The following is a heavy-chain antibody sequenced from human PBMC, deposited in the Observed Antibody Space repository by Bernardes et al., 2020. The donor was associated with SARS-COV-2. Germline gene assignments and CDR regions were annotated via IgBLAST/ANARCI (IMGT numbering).Heavy chain of an antibody. J-gene: IGHJ4*02. CDR3: ARDGLTGSGWIDY. D-gene: IGHD6-19*01. CDR1: GFTFSSYG. CDR2: IWYDGSNK. Sequence: GGSLRLSCAASGFTFSSYGMHWVRQAPGKGLEWVAVIWYDGSNKYYADSVKGRFTISRDNSKNTLYLQMNSLRAEDTAVYYCARDGLTGSGWIDYWGQGTLVTVSS. V-gene: IGHV3-33*01.